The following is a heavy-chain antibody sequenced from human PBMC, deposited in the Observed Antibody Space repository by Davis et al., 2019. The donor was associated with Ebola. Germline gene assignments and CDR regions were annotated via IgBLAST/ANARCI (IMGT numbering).Heavy chain of an antibody. CDR3: ARDSPTSSGTIDY. D-gene: IGHD6-13*01. CDR1: GGSFSGYR. Sequence: SETLSLTCAVYGGSFSGYRWSWVRQPPGKGLEWIGRIFSGGSTNYNPSLKGRVTMSVDTSKSQFSLNLRSVAAADTAVYYCARDSPTSSGTIDYWGQGILVTVSS. V-gene: IGHV4-4*07. CDR2: IFSGGST. J-gene: IGHJ4*02.